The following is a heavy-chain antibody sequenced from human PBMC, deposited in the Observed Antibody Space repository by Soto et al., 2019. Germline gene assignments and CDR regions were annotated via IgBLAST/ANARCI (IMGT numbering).Heavy chain of an antibody. J-gene: IGHJ6*02. V-gene: IGHV1-69*05. Sequence: SVNVSCKASGYTFTNFAMHWVRQAPGQRLEWMGWIIPGFGTASYAQKFQGRVTITTDESTSTAYMELSSLRSEDTAIYYCARGDSKDCSNGVCSFFYNHDMDVWGQGTTVTVSS. CDR1: GYTFTNFA. CDR2: IIPGFGTA. D-gene: IGHD2-8*01. CDR3: ARGDSKDCSNGVCSFFYNHDMDV.